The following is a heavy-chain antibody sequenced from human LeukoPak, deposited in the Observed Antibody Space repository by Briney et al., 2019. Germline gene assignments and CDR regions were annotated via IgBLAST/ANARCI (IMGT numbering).Heavy chain of an antibody. CDR3: ARLSRNPGYSSGWPYFDY. J-gene: IGHJ4*02. D-gene: IGHD6-19*01. CDR2: IYYSGST. CDR1: GGSISSSSYY. V-gene: IGHV4-39*01. Sequence: SETLSLTCTVSGGSISSSSYYWGWIRQPPGKGLEWIGSIYYSGSTYYNPSLKSRVTISVDTSKNQFSLKLSSVTAADTAVYYCARLSRNPGYSSGWPYFDYWGQGTLVTVS.